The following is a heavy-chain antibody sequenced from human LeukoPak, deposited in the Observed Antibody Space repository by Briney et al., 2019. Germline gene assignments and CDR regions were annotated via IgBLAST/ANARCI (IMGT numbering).Heavy chain of an antibody. V-gene: IGHV3-7*01. CDR2: IKQDGSEK. CDR3: ARLINMVRGVIIIGWFDP. CDR1: GFTLSSYW. Sequence: GGSLRLSCAASGFTLSSYWMSWVRQAPGKGLEWVANIKQDGSEKYYVDSVKGRFTISRDNAKNSLYLQMNSLRAEDTAMYYCARLINMVRGVIIIGWFDPWGQGILVTVSS. J-gene: IGHJ5*02. D-gene: IGHD3-10*01.